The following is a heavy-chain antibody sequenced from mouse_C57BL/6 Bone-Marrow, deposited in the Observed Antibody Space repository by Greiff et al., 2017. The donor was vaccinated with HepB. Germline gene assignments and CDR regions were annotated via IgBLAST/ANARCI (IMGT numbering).Heavy chain of an antibody. CDR3: ARDDSNYPAWFAY. J-gene: IGHJ3*01. CDR1: GYTFTDHT. Sequence: QVQLKESDAELVKPGASVKISSKVSGYTFTDHTIHWMRQRPAQGLEWIGSIYPRDGSTKYNAKFKGKATLTAVKSSSTAYMQLNSLTSEDSAVYFCARDDSNYPAWFAYWDRGALVTVSA. V-gene: IGHV1-78*01. D-gene: IGHD2-5*01. CDR2: IYPRDGST.